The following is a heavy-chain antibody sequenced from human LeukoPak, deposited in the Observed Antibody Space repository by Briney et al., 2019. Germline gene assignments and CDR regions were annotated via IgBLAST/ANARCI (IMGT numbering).Heavy chain of an antibody. CDR3: ARGYYPPRWYFDL. Sequence: PSETLSLTCALYGGSLSSYSWSWTSVRQAPEKVLEWIGEIIEKGNANYHPSLKSRVTIDLDTSKNQFSLKLTSMTAADTAMYYCARGYYPPRWYFDLWGRGTLVTVSS. CDR2: IIEKGNA. V-gene: IGHV4-34*01. J-gene: IGHJ2*01. D-gene: IGHD3-10*01. CDR1: GGSLSSYS.